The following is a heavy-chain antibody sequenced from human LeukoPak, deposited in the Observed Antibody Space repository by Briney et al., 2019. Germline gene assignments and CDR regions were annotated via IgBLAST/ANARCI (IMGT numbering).Heavy chain of an antibody. V-gene: IGHV3-23*01. CDR2: ISGSGGST. D-gene: IGHD2-21*02. Sequence: PGGSLRLSCAASGFTFDDYGMSWVRQAPGKGLEWVSAISGSGGSTYHADSVKGRFTISRDNSKNTLYLQMNSLRAEDTAVYYCAKDPLAVTTRFDYWGQGTLVTVSS. J-gene: IGHJ4*02. CDR3: AKDPLAVTTRFDY. CDR1: GFTFDDYG.